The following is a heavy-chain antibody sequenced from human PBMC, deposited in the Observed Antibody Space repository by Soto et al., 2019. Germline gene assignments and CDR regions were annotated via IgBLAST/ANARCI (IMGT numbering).Heavy chain of an antibody. CDR2: IGTAGDT. Sequence: EVQLVESGGGLVQPGGSLRLSCAASGFTFSNYDMHWVRQVTGKGLXGVSTIGTAGDTYYPGSVKGRFTISRENAKNSLYLQMNSLRAEDTAVYYCARGRLISLYYFDYWGQGTLVTVSS. V-gene: IGHV3-13*01. CDR1: GFTFSNYD. CDR3: ARGRLISLYYFDY. J-gene: IGHJ4*02. D-gene: IGHD2-15*01.